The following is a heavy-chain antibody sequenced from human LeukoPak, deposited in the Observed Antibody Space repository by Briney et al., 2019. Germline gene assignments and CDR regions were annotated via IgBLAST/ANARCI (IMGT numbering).Heavy chain of an antibody. Sequence: GGSLRLSCAASGFTFSSYAMHWVRQAPGKGLEWVAVISYDGSNKYYADSVKGRFTIFRDNSKNTLYLQMNSLRAEDTAVYYCARGRPYYYDSSGTYFDYWGQGTLVTVSS. CDR2: ISYDGSNK. D-gene: IGHD3-22*01. CDR1: GFTFSSYA. V-gene: IGHV3-30*04. CDR3: ARGRPYYYDSSGTYFDY. J-gene: IGHJ4*02.